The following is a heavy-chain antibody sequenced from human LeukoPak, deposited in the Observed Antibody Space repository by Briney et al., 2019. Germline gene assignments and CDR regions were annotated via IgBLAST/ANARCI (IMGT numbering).Heavy chain of an antibody. J-gene: IGHJ5*02. CDR3: ARVVTKIPRDLAAAGLLYNWFDP. CDR1: GFTFSSYL. V-gene: IGHV3-7*01. D-gene: IGHD6-13*01. CDR2: IKQDGSEK. Sequence: GGPLRLSCAAPGFTFSSYLMSWVRQAPGKGLEWVANIKQDGSEKNYVDSVKGRFTISRDNAKNSLYLQMNSLRAEDTAVYYCARVVTKIPRDLAAAGLLYNWFDPWAREPWSPSPQ.